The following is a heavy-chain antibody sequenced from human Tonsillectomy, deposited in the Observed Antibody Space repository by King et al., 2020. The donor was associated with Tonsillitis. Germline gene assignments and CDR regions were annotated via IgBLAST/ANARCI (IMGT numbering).Heavy chain of an antibody. CDR2: ISYDGSNK. CDR3: AREPSSGYYYYGMDV. CDR1: GFTFSSYA. Sequence: AQLVQSGGGVVQPGRSLRLSCAASGFTFSSYAMHWVRQAPGKGLEWVAVISYDGSNKYYADSVKGRFTISRDNSKNTLYLQMNSLRAEDTAVYYCAREPSSGYYYYGMDVWGQGTTVTVSS. V-gene: IGHV3-30-3*01. J-gene: IGHJ6*02. D-gene: IGHD3-10*01.